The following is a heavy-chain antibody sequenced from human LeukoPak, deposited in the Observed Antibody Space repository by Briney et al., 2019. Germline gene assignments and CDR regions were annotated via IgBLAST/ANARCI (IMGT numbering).Heavy chain of an antibody. CDR1: GFTFSSYS. Sequence: KTGGSLRLSCGASGFTFSSYSMSWVRQAPGKGLEWVSSISSSSTYIYYVDSVKGRFTISRDDAKNSLYLQMNSLRPEDTALYYCARDWSGDGYWGQGTLVTVSS. CDR3: ARDWSGDGY. CDR2: ISSSSTYI. D-gene: IGHD3-3*01. J-gene: IGHJ4*02. V-gene: IGHV3-21*01.